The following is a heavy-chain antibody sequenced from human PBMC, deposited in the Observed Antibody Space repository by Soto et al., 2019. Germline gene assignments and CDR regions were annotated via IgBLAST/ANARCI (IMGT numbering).Heavy chain of an antibody. Sequence: ASVKVSCKASGYTFTSYGISWVRQAPGQGLEWMGWISAYNGNTNYAQKLQGRVTMTTDTSTSTAYMELRSLRSDDTAVYYCARDQWQQLGPYYGMDVWGQGTTVTVSS. CDR3: ARDQWQQLGPYYGMDV. CDR1: GYTFTSYG. V-gene: IGHV1-18*01. J-gene: IGHJ6*02. CDR2: ISAYNGNT. D-gene: IGHD6-13*01.